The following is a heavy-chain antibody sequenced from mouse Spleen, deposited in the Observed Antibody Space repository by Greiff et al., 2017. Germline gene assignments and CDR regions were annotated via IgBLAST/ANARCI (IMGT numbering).Heavy chain of an antibody. J-gene: IGHJ3*01. D-gene: IGHD1-1*01. CDR1: GFTFSSYA. Sequence: EVKLVESGGGLVKLGGSLKLSCAASGFTFSSYAMSWVRQTPEKRLEWVATISSGGGNTYYPDSVKGRFTISRDNAKNTLYLQMSSLKSEDTAMYYCARRGYGSSYEFAYWGQGTLVTVSA. CDR3: ARRGYGSSYEFAY. V-gene: IGHV5-9*04. CDR2: ISSGGGNT.